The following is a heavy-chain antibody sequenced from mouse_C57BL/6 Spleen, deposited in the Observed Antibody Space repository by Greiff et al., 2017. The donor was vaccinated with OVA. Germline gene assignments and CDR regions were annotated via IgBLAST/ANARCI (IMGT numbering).Heavy chain of an antibody. CDR1: GYTFTDYY. Sequence: EVQLQQSGPELVKPGASVKISCKASGYTFTDYYMNWVKQSHGKSLEWIGDINPNNGGTSYNQKFKGKATLTVDKSSSTAYMELRSLTSEDSAVYYCARSDDYEGFAYWGQGTLVTVSA. J-gene: IGHJ3*01. D-gene: IGHD2-4*01. CDR2: INPNNGGT. V-gene: IGHV1-26*01. CDR3: ARSDDYEGFAY.